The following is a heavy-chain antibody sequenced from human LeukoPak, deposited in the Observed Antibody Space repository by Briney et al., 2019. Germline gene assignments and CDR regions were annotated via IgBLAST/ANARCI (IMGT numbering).Heavy chain of an antibody. V-gene: IGHV3-7*04. Sequence: GGSLRLSCAASGFTFKRYWMNWVRQAPGKGLEWVANINQDGSEKYHVDSVKGRFTISRDNAKNSLYLQVNSLRAEDTSVYYCARVFEGTITGAPGYHFYYYYMDVWGKGTTVTVSS. D-gene: IGHD3-10*02. J-gene: IGHJ6*03. CDR2: INQDGSEK. CDR3: ARVFEGTITGAPGYHFYYYYMDV. CDR1: GFTFKRYW.